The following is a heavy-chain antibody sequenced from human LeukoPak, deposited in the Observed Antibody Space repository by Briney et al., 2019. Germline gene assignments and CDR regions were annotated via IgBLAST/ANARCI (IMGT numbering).Heavy chain of an antibody. V-gene: IGHV3-9*01. J-gene: IGHJ6*03. CDR2: ISWNSGSI. D-gene: IGHD5-18*01. CDR1: GFTFDDYA. CDR3: AREQWIPRKNHYYYYMDV. Sequence: GGSLRLSCAASGFTFDDYAMHWVRQAPGKGLEWVSGISWNSGSIGYADSVKGRFTISRDNAKNSLYLQMNSLRAEDTAVYYCAREQWIPRKNHYYYYMDVWGKGTTVTVSS.